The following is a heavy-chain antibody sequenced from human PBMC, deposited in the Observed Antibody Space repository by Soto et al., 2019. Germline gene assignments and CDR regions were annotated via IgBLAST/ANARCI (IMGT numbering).Heavy chain of an antibody. CDR3: ARAVCSSTSCPFDY. Sequence: VASVKVSFKASGYTFTGYYMHWVRQAPGQGLEWMGWINPNSGGTNYAQKFQGRVTMTRDTSISTAYMELSRLRSDDTAVYYCARAVCSSTSCPFDYWGQGTLVTVSS. J-gene: IGHJ4*02. D-gene: IGHD2-2*01. CDR1: GYTFTGYY. V-gene: IGHV1-2*02. CDR2: INPNSGGT.